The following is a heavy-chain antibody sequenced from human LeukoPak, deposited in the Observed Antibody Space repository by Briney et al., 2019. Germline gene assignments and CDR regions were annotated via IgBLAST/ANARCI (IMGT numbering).Heavy chain of an antibody. D-gene: IGHD1-1*01. CDR2: ISSSGSTI. J-gene: IGHJ4*02. CDR1: GFTFSDYY. V-gene: IGHV3-11*04. Sequence: GGSLRLSCAASGFTFSDYYMSWIRQAPGKGLEWVSYISSSGSTIYYADSVKGRFTISRDNAKNSLSLQMTSLRAEDTAVYYCARDQRGTGTSFDYWGQGTLVTVSS. CDR3: ARDQRGTGTSFDY.